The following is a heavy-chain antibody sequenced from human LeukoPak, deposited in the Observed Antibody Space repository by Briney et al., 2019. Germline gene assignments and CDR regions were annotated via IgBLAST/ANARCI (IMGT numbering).Heavy chain of an antibody. CDR2: ISSSTNYI. J-gene: IGHJ4*02. CDR1: GFTFSSYS. D-gene: IGHD5-24*01. CDR3: ARWLDGYTPLDY. V-gene: IGHV3-21*04. Sequence: PGGSLRLSCAASGFTFSSYSMNWVRQAPGKGLEWVSSISSSTNYIYYADSVKGRFTISRDNAKNSLYLQMNSLRAEDTATYYCARWLDGYTPLDYWGQGTQVTVSS.